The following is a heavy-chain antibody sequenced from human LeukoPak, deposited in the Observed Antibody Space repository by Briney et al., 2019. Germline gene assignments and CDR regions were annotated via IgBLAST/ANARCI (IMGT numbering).Heavy chain of an antibody. Sequence: ASVKVSCKTSGGTFSSYAISWVRQAPGQGLEWMGGIIPIFGTANYAQKFQGRVTITTDESTGTAHMSLSSLRSEDTAIYYCADIKFYNLNMWLDLWGQGTLVTVSS. CDR3: ADIKFYNLNMWLDL. CDR1: GGTFSSYA. D-gene: IGHD2/OR15-2a*01. V-gene: IGHV1-69*05. J-gene: IGHJ5*02. CDR2: IIPIFGTA.